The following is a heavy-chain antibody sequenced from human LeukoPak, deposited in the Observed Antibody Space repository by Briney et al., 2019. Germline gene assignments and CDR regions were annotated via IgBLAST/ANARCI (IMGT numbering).Heavy chain of an antibody. J-gene: IGHJ3*02. CDR1: GFTFSTLP. CDR3: ARWKYYSDAFDI. D-gene: IGHD3-10*01. CDR2: SSSNGGST. V-gene: IGHV3-64D*06. Sequence: GGSLRLSCSASGFTFSTLPMHWVRQAPGKGLEYVSGSSSNGGSTYYGDSVKGRFIISRDNSKNTLYLQMSSLKPEDTAVYYCARWKYYSDAFDIWGQGTMVTVSS.